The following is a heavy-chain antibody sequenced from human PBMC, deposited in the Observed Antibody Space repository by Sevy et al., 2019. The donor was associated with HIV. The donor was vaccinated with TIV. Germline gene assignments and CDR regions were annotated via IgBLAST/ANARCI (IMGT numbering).Heavy chain of an antibody. CDR3: AKRPYYYYNSDGHLVSSTDEADY. J-gene: IGHJ4*02. D-gene: IGHD3-22*01. Sequence: GGSLRLSCAASGFTINIYAMSWVRQAPGKGLEWLSAISGGGDGTYYADSVKGRFTISGDNSRNTLYLQMNSLRAEDTAVYDCAKRPYYYYNSDGHLVSSTDEADYWGQGTLVTVSS. CDR1: GFTINIYA. CDR2: ISGGGDGT. V-gene: IGHV3-23*01.